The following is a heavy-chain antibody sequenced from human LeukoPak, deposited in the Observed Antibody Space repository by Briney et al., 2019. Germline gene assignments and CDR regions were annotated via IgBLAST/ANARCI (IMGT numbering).Heavy chain of an antibody. CDR2: MNPNSGNT. J-gene: IGHJ5*02. CDR1: GYTFTSYD. V-gene: IGHV1-8*03. CDR3: ARSVARGQFDP. D-gene: IGHD2-21*01. Sequence: ASVKVSCKASGYTFTSYDINWVRQATGQGLEWMGWMNPNSGNTGYAQKFQGRVTITRNTSISTAYMELSSLRSEDTAVYCCARSVARGQFDPWGQGTLVTVSS.